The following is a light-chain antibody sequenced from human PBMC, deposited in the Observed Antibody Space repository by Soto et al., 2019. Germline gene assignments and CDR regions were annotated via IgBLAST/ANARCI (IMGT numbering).Light chain of an antibody. J-gene: IGKJ1*01. Sequence: ELVFTQSPCTLSLSPGERASLSCSASQSVSSSYLAWYQQKPGQAPRLLIYGASSRATGIPDRFSGSGSGTDFTLTISRLEPEDFAVYYCQQYDSSPKTFGQGTKVDIK. V-gene: IGKV3-20*01. CDR3: QQYDSSPKT. CDR2: GAS. CDR1: QSVSSSY.